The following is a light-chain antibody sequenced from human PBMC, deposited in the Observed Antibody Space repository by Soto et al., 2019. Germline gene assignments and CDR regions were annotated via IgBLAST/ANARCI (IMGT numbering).Light chain of an antibody. CDR3: QQYNSYPWT. V-gene: IGKV1-5*01. CDR1: QSISDW. J-gene: IGKJ1*01. CDR2: DVS. Sequence: DIQMTHSPSTLSASVGDIVTITCRAGQSISDWLAWYQQKPGKAPNLLIYDVSTLQSGVPSRFSGSGSGTEFTLTISSLQPDDFATYYCQQYNSYPWTFGQGTKV.